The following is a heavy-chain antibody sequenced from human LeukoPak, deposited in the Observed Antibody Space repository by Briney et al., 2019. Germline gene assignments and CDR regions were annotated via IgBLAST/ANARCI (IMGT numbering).Heavy chain of an antibody. V-gene: IGHV6-1*01. CDR1: GDSVSNNSAT. D-gene: IGHD2-2*02. Sequence: SQTLSLTCAISGDSVSNNSATWNWIRQSPSRGLEWLGRTYYRSKWYNDYARSVQSRITVNPDTSKNQFSLQLTSVTPEDTAVYYCAKIIGQSWRGSLCYMDDAFDIWGQGTVVTVSS. J-gene: IGHJ3*02. CDR2: TYYRSKWYN. CDR3: AKIIGQSWRGSLCYMDDAFDI.